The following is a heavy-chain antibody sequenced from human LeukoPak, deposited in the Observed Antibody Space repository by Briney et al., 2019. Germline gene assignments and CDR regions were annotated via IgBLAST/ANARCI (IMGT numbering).Heavy chain of an antibody. CDR3: ARMDSSGYYPHDAFDI. V-gene: IGHV4-30-2*01. J-gene: IGHJ3*02. CDR1: GGSISSGGYS. D-gene: IGHD3-22*01. Sequence: SETLSLTCAVSGGSISSGGYSWRWIRQPPGKGLEWIGYIYHSGSTYYNPSLKSRVTISVDRSKNQFSLKLSSVTAADTAVYYCARMDSSGYYPHDAFDIWGQGTMVTVSS. CDR2: IYHSGST.